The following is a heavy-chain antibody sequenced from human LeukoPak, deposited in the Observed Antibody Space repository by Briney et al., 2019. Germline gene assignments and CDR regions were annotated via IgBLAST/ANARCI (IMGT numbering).Heavy chain of an antibody. V-gene: IGHV1-8*03. D-gene: IGHD3-22*01. J-gene: IGHJ3*02. CDR1: GYTFTSYD. Sequence: ASVKVSCKASGYTFTSYDINWVRQATGQGLEWMGWMNPNSGNTGYAQKFQGRVTITRNTSISTAYMELSSLRSEDTAVYYCARAPARITMIVVVGDAFDIWGQGTMVTVSS. CDR3: ARAPARITMIVVVGDAFDI. CDR2: MNPNSGNT.